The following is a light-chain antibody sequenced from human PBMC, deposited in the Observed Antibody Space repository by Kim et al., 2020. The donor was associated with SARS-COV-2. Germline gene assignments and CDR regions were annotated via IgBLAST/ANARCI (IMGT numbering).Light chain of an antibody. CDR2: GKN. CDR3: NSRDSNDNVV. CDR1: SLRSYY. V-gene: IGLV3-19*01. Sequence: VALRQTVRITCQGDSLRSYYATWYQQKPEQAPILVIYGKNNRPSGIPGLFSGSSSGNTASLTITGTQAGDEADYYCNSRDSNDNVVFGGGTQLTVL. J-gene: IGLJ2*01.